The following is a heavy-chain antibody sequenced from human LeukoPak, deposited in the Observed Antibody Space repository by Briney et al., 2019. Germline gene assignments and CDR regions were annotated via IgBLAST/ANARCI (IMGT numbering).Heavy chain of an antibody. Sequence: ASVKVSCKASGYTFTSYGISWVRQAPGQGLEWMGWINAGNGNTKYSQKFQGRVTITRDTSASTAYMELSSLRSEDTAVYYCAREAWHNWNDLDYWGQGTLVTVSS. CDR1: GYTFTSYG. CDR3: AREAWHNWNDLDY. V-gene: IGHV1-18*04. CDR2: INAGNGNT. D-gene: IGHD1-1*01. J-gene: IGHJ4*02.